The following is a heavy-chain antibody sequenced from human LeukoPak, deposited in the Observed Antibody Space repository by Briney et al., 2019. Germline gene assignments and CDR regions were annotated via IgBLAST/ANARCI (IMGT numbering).Heavy chain of an antibody. CDR2: ISAYNGNT. D-gene: IGHD6-19*01. Sequence: ASVKASCNASGYTFTSYGISWVRQAPGPGLAWMEWISAYNGNTNYAQKLQGRVTMTTATSTSTAYMELRSLRSDDTAVYYCARGSIAVAGIDYWGQGTLVTVSS. CDR1: GYTFTSYG. CDR3: ARGSIAVAGIDY. V-gene: IGHV1-18*01. J-gene: IGHJ4*02.